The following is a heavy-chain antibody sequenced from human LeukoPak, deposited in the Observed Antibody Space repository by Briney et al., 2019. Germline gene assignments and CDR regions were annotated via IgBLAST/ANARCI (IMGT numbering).Heavy chain of an antibody. D-gene: IGHD5-12*01. CDR3: ARGYSGYDFGRYFDS. J-gene: IGHJ4*02. V-gene: IGHV3-20*04. Sequence: GGSLRLSCAASGFTFSSYAMNWVRQAPGKGLEWVSGINWNGARTSYADSVKGRFTISRDNAKNSLYLQMNSLRDEDTALYYCARGYSGYDFGRYFDSWGQGTLVTVSS. CDR1: GFTFSSYA. CDR2: INWNGART.